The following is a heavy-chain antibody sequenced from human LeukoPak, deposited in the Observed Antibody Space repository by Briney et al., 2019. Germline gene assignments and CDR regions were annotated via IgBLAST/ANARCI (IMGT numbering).Heavy chain of an antibody. V-gene: IGHV3-23*01. Sequence: PGGSLRLSCAASGFTFSSYAMSWVRQAPGKGLEWVSAISGSGGSTYYADSVKGRFTISRDNAKNSLYLQMNSLRAEDTAVYYCARDLMEGGGAFDIWGQGTMVTVSS. CDR2: ISGSGGST. CDR1: GFTFSSYA. CDR3: ARDLMEGGGAFDI. J-gene: IGHJ3*02. D-gene: IGHD3-3*01.